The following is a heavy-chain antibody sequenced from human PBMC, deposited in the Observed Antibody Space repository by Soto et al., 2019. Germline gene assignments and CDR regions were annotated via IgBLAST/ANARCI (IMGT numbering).Heavy chain of an antibody. J-gene: IGHJ6*02. Sequence: QVQLVESGGGVVQPGRSLRLSCAASGFTFSSYGMQWVRQAPGKGLEWVAFISYDGSNKYYADSVKGRFTISRDNSNNTQYLQKNSLRAQDTAVYYCAKAISWVEGTQYYGIDVWGQGTTVTVSS. CDR3: AKAISWVEGTQYYGIDV. D-gene: IGHD1-1*01. V-gene: IGHV3-30*18. CDR2: ISYDGSNK. CDR1: GFTFSSYG.